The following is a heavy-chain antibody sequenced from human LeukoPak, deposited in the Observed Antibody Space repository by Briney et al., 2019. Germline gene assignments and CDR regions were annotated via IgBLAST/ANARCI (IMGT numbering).Heavy chain of an antibody. J-gene: IGHJ3*02. CDR2: ISSRGDTK. CDR1: GFTFSSYE. D-gene: IGHD6-19*01. V-gene: IGHV3-48*03. Sequence: GGSLRLSCAASGFTFSSYEMNWVRQAPGKGLEWVSYISSRGDTKHYADSVKGRFTISRDTAKNSVYLQMNSLRAEDTAVYYCARDRGWDDAFDIWGQGTMVTVSS. CDR3: ARDRGWDDAFDI.